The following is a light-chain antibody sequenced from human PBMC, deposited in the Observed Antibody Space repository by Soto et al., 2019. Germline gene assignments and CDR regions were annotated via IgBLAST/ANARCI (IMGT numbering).Light chain of an antibody. Sequence: DIQMTQSLSTLSASVGDRVTITCRASQTISSWLAWYQQKPGKAPKLLIYKASTLESGVPSRFSGSGSGTEFPLTISSLQPDEFATYYCQHYNNYPLTFGGGTKVEIK. CDR2: KAS. J-gene: IGKJ4*01. CDR1: QTISSW. CDR3: QHYNNYPLT. V-gene: IGKV1-5*03.